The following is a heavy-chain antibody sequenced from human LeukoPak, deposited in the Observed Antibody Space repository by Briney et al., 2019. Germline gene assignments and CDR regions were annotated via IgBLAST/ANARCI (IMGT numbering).Heavy chain of an antibody. J-gene: IGHJ4*02. CDR3: AKEGYYGSGSYWLDY. Sequence: GGSLRLSCAGSGFTFSSYAMSWVRQAPGKGLEGVSAISGSGGSTYYADSVKGRFTISRDNSKNTLYLQMNSLRAEDTAVYYCAKEGYYGSGSYWLDYWGQGTLVTVSS. CDR1: GFTFSSYA. V-gene: IGHV3-23*01. CDR2: ISGSGGST. D-gene: IGHD3-10*01.